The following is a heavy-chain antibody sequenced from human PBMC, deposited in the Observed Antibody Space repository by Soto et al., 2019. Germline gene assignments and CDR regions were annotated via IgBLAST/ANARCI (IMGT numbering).Heavy chain of an antibody. CDR3: ARGPSTVATWLDY. D-gene: IGHD4-17*01. CDR1: GFTFSNYA. J-gene: IGHJ4*02. Sequence: EVQLVESGEGLVQPGGSLRLSCAASGFTFSNYAMHWVRQAPGKGLEYVSAISDNGGTTYYADSVKGRFTISRDNSKNTLYIQMGSLRAEDLDVDYCARGPSTVATWLDYWGQGTLVTVSS. V-gene: IGHV3-64*02. CDR2: ISDNGGTT.